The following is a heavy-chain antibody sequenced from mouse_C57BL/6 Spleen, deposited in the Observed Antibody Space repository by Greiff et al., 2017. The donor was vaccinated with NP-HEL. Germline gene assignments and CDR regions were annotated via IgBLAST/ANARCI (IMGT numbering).Heavy chain of an antibody. CDR1: GYTFTSYW. CDR2: IDPSDSYT. D-gene: IGHD3-2*02. CDR3: ARTAQARGDY. Sequence: VQLQQPGAELVKPGASVKLSCKASGYTFTSYWMQWVNQRPGQGLEWIGEIDPSDSYTNYNQKFKGKATLTVDTSTSPAYMQLSSLTSEDSAVYYCARTAQARGDYWGQGTTLTVSS. V-gene: IGHV1-50*01. J-gene: IGHJ2*01.